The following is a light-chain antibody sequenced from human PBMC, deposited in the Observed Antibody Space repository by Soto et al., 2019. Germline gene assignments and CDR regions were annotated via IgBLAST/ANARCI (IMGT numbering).Light chain of an antibody. CDR2: DAS. CDR3: QQYETFSGT. CDR1: QSISTW. V-gene: IGKV1-5*01. Sequence: DIQMTQSPSPLPASVGDRVTITCRANQSISTWLAWYQQKPGKAPKLLIFDASSLESGVPSRFSGSGSGTEFTLTISSLQPDDFATYYCQQYETFSGTLGPGTKVDIK. J-gene: IGKJ1*01.